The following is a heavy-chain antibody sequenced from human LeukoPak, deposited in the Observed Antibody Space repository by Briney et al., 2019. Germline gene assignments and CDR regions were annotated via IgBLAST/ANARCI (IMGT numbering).Heavy chain of an antibody. Sequence: ESGPTLVKPTETLTLTCTVSGFSLSSTAMGVTWLRQPPGNALEWLGHILSNGEKAYSASLKSRLPLSKVPSESQVVLTMTYMDPVDTATYSCARIPYYDFCLDYWSQGTRVTVFS. CDR2: ILSNGEK. D-gene: IGHD3-3*01. CDR3: ARIPYYDFCLDY. J-gene: IGHJ4*02. CDR1: GFSLSSTAMG. V-gene: IGHV2-26*01.